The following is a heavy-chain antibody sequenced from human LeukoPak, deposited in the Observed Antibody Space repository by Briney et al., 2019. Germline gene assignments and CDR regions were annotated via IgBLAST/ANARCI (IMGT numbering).Heavy chain of an antibody. D-gene: IGHD2-15*01. Sequence: GGSLRLSCTASGFAFSSYSMNWVRQAPGKGLEWVSSISTSSSYIYYADSVKGRFTISRDNARNSLYLQMNTLRAEDTAVYSCARGADGVSSNSRGWFDPWGQGTLVTVSS. V-gene: IGHV3-21*01. CDR3: ARGADGVSSNSRGWFDP. CDR2: ISTSSSYI. J-gene: IGHJ5*01. CDR1: GFAFSSYS.